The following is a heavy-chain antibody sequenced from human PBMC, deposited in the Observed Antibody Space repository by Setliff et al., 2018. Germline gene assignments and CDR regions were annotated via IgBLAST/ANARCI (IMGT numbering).Heavy chain of an antibody. CDR3: ARAKVGAYFDY. D-gene: IGHD1-26*01. Sequence: ASVKVSCKASGFTFTSSAVHWVRQAPGQGLEWMGIINPSGGSTSYAQKFQGRVTMTRDTSTSTVYMELSSLRSEDTAVYYCARAKVGAYFDYWGQGTLVTVSS. CDR1: GFTFTSSA. CDR2: INPSGGST. J-gene: IGHJ4*02. V-gene: IGHV1-46*01.